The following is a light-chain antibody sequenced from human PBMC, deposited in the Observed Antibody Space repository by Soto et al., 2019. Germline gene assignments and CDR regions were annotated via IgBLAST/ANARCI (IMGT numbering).Light chain of an antibody. CDR3: QQYGSSPCT. J-gene: IGKJ3*01. CDR2: GAS. V-gene: IGKV3-20*01. Sequence: EIVLTQSPGTLSLSPGERATLSCRASQSVSSSYLAWYQQKPGQAPRLLIYGASSRATGIPDRFSGSGSGTDFTLTISRLEPVDFAVYYCQQYGSSPCTFGPGTKVDIK. CDR1: QSVSSSY.